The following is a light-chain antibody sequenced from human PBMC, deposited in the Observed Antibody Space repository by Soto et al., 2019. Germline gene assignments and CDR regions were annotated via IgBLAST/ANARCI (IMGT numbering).Light chain of an antibody. CDR2: AAS. V-gene: IGKV1-27*01. CDR1: QGISNS. Sequence: DIQMTQFPSSLSASVGDRVTITCRANQGISNSLAWYQQKPGKVTKLLIYAASSLQSGVPSRFRGSGSGTEFTLTISSLQPEDFATYYCQSYNTDRPTFGQGTRLETK. J-gene: IGKJ5*01. CDR3: QSYNTDRPT.